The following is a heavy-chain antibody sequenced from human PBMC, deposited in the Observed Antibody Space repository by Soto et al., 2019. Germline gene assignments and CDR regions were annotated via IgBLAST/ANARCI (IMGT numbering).Heavy chain of an antibody. CDR1: GYTFTSYY. D-gene: IGHD5-18*01. J-gene: IGHJ4*02. V-gene: IGHV1-46*01. Sequence: ASVKVSCKASGYTFTSYYMHWVRQAPGQGLEWMGIINPSGGSTSYAQKFQGRVTMTGDTSTSTAYMELRSLRSDDTAVYYCARTLSGYSYSPLDYWGQGTLVTVSS. CDR3: ARTLSGYSYSPLDY. CDR2: INPSGGST.